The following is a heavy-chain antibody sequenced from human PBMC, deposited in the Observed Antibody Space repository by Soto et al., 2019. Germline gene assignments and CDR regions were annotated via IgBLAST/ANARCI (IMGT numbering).Heavy chain of an antibody. CDR1: GGSISGGGYS. CDR3: ARGRTDSSGYYYDY. D-gene: IGHD3-22*01. Sequence: SETLSLTCAVSGGSISGGGYSWSWIRQPPGKGLEWIGYIYHSGSTYYNPSLKSRVTISVDRSKNQFSLKLSSVTAADTAVYYCARGRTDSSGYYYDYWGQGTLVTVSS. J-gene: IGHJ4*02. CDR2: IYHSGST. V-gene: IGHV4-30-2*01.